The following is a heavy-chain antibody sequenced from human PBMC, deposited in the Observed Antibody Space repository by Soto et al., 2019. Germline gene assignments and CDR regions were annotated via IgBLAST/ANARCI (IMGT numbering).Heavy chain of an antibody. J-gene: IGHJ5*02. V-gene: IGHV4-59*01. CDR2: IYYSGST. Sequence: PSETLSLTCTVSGGSISSYYWSWIRQPPGNGLEWIGYIYYSGSTYYNPSLKSRVTISVDTTKNQFSLKVNSVTAADTAVYYCARRAVVAVTGSLDNWLDPWGQGILVTVSS. CDR1: GGSISSYY. CDR3: ARRAVVAVTGSLDNWLDP. D-gene: IGHD2-21*01.